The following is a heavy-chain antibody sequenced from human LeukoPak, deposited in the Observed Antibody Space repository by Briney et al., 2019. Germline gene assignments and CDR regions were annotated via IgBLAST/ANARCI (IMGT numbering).Heavy chain of an antibody. V-gene: IGHV4-34*01. CDR2: INHRGST. CDR1: GGSFSGYY. J-gene: IGHJ4*02. Sequence: SETLSLTCAVYGGSFSGYYGSWIRQPPGKGLEWIGEINHRGSTNYNPSRKSPVTISVDTSKDQFSLKLSYVTAADTAVYYCARPNSSGWYGRSRYFDYWGQGPLVTVSS. D-gene: IGHD6-19*01. CDR3: ARPNSSGWYGRSRYFDY.